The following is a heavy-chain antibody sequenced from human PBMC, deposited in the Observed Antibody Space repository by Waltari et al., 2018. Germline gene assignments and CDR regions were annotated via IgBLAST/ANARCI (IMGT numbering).Heavy chain of an antibody. CDR1: GGTFSSYA. V-gene: IGHV1-69*01. CDR3: ARRSDYGDYRGPFDY. D-gene: IGHD4-17*01. CDR2: ILPIFGTA. Sequence: QVQLVQSGAEVKKPGSSVKVSCKASGGTFSSYAISWVRQAPGQGLEWMGGILPIFGTANYEQKFQGRVTITADESTSTAYMELSSLRSEDTAVYYCARRSDYGDYRGPFDYWGQGTLVTVSS. J-gene: IGHJ4*02.